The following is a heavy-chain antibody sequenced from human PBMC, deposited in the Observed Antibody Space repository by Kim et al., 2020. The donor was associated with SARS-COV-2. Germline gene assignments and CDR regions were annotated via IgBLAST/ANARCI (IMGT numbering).Heavy chain of an antibody. CDR1: GGSFSGYY. J-gene: IGHJ5*02. D-gene: IGHD2-2*01. V-gene: IGHV4-34*01. CDR2: INHSGST. Sequence: SETLSLTCAVYGGSFSGYYWSWIRQPPGKGLEWIGEINHSGSTNYNPSLKSRVTISVDTSKNQFSLKLSSVTAADTAVYYCARGLGYCSSTSCYRGWFDPWGQGTLVTVSS. CDR3: ARGLGYCSSTSCYRGWFDP.